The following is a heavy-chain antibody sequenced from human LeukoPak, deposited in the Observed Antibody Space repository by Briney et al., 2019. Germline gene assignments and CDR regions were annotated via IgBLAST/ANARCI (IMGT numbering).Heavy chain of an antibody. CDR2: IIPILGIA. V-gene: IGHV1-69*04. CDR3: ARDVAAAASFDP. D-gene: IGHD6-13*01. J-gene: IGHJ5*02. Sequence: ASVKVSCKASGGTFSSYTISWVRQAPGQGLEWMGRIIPILGIANYTQKFQGRVTITADKSTSTAYMELSSLRSEDTAVYYCARDVAAAASFDPWGQGTLVTVSS. CDR1: GGTFSSYT.